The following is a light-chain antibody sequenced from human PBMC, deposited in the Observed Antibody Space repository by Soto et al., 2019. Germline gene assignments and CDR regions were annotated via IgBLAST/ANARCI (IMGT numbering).Light chain of an antibody. CDR3: QSYDSSRSPLYV. J-gene: IGLJ1*01. V-gene: IGLV2-11*01. CDR2: DVT. CDR1: SSDVGGYNY. Sequence: QSVLTQPRSVSGSPGQSVTISCTGTSSDVGGYNYVSWYQQHPGKAPKLMIYDVTTRPSGVPDRFSGSKSGTSASLAITGLQAEDEADYYCQSYDSSRSPLYVFGTGTKVTVL.